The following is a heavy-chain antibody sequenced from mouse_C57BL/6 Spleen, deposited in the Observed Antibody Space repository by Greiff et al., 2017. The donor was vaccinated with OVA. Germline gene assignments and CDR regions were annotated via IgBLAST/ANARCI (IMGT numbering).Heavy chain of an antibody. Sequence: EVKLQESGAELVRPGASVKLSCTASGFNFKDDYMHWVQQRPEQGLEWIGWIGPENGATEYASKFQGPATITADTSSNTAYLKLSSLTSDDTAVYYCTTPGSSYSWFAYWGQGTLVTVSA. D-gene: IGHD1-1*01. CDR3: TTPGSSYSWFAY. V-gene: IGHV14-4*01. J-gene: IGHJ3*01. CDR2: IGPENGAT. CDR1: GFNFKDDY.